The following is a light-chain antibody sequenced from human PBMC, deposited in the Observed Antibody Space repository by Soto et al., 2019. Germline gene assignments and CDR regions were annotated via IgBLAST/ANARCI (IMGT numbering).Light chain of an antibody. V-gene: IGKV1-5*03. CDR2: KAS. J-gene: IGKJ4*01. CDR1: QSISSW. CDR3: QQYNSYSLT. Sequence: DIQMTQSPSTLSASVGDRVTITCRASQSISSWLAWYQQKPGKAPKLLIYKASSLESGVPSRFSGSGSWTEFTLTISSLQPDDFETYSCQQYNSYSLTYGGGTEVDIX.